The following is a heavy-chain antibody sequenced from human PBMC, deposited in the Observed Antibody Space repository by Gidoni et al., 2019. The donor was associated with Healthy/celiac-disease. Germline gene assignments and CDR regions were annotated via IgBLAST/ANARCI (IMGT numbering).Heavy chain of an antibody. V-gene: IGHV3-7*05. CDR2: IKQDGSEK. Sequence: EVQLVESGGGLVQPGGSLRLSCAASGSTFSSYWMSWVRQAPGKGLEWVANIKQDGSEKYYVDSVKGRFTISRDNAKNSLYLQMNSLRAEDTAVYYCAKTGVGWYFDLWGRGTLVTVSS. CDR1: GSTFSSYW. D-gene: IGHD7-27*01. CDR3: AKTGVGWYFDL. J-gene: IGHJ2*01.